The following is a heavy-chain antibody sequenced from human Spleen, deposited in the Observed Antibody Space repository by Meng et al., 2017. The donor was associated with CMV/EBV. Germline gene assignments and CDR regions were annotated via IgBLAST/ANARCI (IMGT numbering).Heavy chain of an antibody. J-gene: IGHJ4*02. D-gene: IGHD6-19*01. CDR1: GFTVSSNY. CDR3: ASEQWLAQSYFDY. CDR2: IYSGGST. V-gene: IGHV3-53*01. Sequence: EVQLLESGGGLIQPGGSLRLSCAASGFTVSSNYMSWVRQAPGKGLEWVSVIYSGGSTYYADSVKGRFTISRDNSKNTLYLQMNSLRAEDTAVYYCASEQWLAQSYFDYWGQGTLVTASS.